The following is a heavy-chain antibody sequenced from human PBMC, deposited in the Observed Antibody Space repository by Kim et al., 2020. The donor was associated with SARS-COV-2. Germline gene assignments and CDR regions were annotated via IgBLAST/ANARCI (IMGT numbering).Heavy chain of an antibody. Sequence: SVKVSCKASGGTFSSYAISWVRQAPGQGLEWMGGIIPIFGTANYAQKFQGRVTITADESTSTAYMELSSLRSEDTAVYYCARGEDPYGDYVYYFDYWGQGTLVTVSS. CDR2: IIPIFGTA. CDR1: GGTFSSYA. V-gene: IGHV1-69*13. CDR3: ARGEDPYGDYVYYFDY. J-gene: IGHJ4*02. D-gene: IGHD4-17*01.